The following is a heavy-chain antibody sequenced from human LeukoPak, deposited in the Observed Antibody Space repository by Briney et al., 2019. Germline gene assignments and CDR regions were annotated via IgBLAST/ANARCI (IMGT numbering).Heavy chain of an antibody. V-gene: IGHV3-23*01. J-gene: IGHJ4*02. CDR3: AKDARPPYYYGSGSYSGY. CDR2: ISGSGGST. Sequence: GGSLRLSCAASGFTFSSYAMSWVRQAPGKGLEWVSAISGSGGSTYYADSVKGRFTISRDNAKNSLYLQMNSLRAEDTAVYYCAKDARPPYYYGSGSYSGYWGQGTLVTVSS. CDR1: GFTFSSYA. D-gene: IGHD3-10*01.